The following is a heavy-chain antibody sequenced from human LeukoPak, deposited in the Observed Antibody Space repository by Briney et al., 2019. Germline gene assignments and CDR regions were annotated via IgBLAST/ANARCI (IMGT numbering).Heavy chain of an antibody. CDR3: AREGDYCGGDCYSYDY. CDR1: GGTFISYA. Sequence: SVKVSCKASGGTFISYAISWVRQAPGQGLEWMGEIIPIFGTANYAQKFQGRVTITADESTSTAYMELSSLRSEDTAVYYCAREGDYCGGDCYSYDYWGQGTLVTVSS. D-gene: IGHD2-21*02. V-gene: IGHV1-69*13. J-gene: IGHJ4*02. CDR2: IIPIFGTA.